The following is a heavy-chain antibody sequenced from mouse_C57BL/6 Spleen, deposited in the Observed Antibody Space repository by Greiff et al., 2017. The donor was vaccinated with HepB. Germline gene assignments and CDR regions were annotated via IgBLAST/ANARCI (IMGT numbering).Heavy chain of an antibody. CDR3: TGDDYAYFDY. J-gene: IGHJ2*01. V-gene: IGHV1-15*01. CDR1: GYTFTDYE. Sequence: QVQLQQSGAELVRPGASVTLSCKASGYTFTDYEMHRVKQTPVHGLEWIGAIDPETGGTAYNQKFKGKAILTADKSSSTAYMELRSLTSEDSAVYYCTGDDYAYFDYWGQGTTLTVSS. D-gene: IGHD2-4*01. CDR2: IDPETGGT.